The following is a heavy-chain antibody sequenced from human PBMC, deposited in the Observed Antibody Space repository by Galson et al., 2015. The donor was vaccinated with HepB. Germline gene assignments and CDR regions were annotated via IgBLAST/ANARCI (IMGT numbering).Heavy chain of an antibody. D-gene: IGHD2-2*01. V-gene: IGHV3-33*01. J-gene: IGHJ4*02. CDR2: IWSDGSDK. Sequence: SLRLSCATSGFTFTKYGMPWVRQALGKGLEWVALIWSDGSDKNYADSVKGRFTIPRANSKKTVSLQMDSLRAEDTAVYYCARDRTYCGSPSCSRMGPNYWGQGTLVTVSS. CDR1: GFTFTKYG. CDR3: ARDRTYCGSPSCSRMGPNY.